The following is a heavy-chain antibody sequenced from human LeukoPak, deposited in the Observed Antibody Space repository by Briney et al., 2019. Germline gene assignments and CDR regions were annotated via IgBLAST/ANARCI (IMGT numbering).Heavy chain of an antibody. Sequence: KSSETLSLTCTVSGGSISSGGYCWSWVRQHPGKGLEWIGYIYYSGSTYYNPSLKIRVTISVDTSKNQFSLKLSSVTDADTAVYYCARDYGDYYDSSGYYFGFDPWGQGTLVTVSS. CDR1: GGSISSGGYC. CDR2: IYYSGST. V-gene: IGHV4-31*03. CDR3: ARDYGDYYDSSGYYFGFDP. D-gene: IGHD3-22*01. J-gene: IGHJ5*02.